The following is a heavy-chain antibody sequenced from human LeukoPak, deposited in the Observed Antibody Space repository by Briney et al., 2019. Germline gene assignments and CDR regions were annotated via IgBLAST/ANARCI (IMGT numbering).Heavy chain of an antibody. CDR1: VYTFTSYD. J-gene: IGHJ6*03. CDR3: ARGVASSSWYNYYYYYMDV. D-gene: IGHD6-13*01. Sequence: ASVKVSCKASVYTFTSYDINWVRQATGQGLEWMGWTNPNSGNTGYAQKFQGRVTMTRNTSISTAYMELSSLRSEDTAVYYCARGVASSSWYNYYYYYMDVWGKGTTVTVSS. V-gene: IGHV1-8*01. CDR2: TNPNSGNT.